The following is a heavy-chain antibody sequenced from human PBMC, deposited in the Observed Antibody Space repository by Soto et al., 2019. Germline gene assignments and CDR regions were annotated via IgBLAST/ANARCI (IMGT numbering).Heavy chain of an antibody. Sequence: QVQLQESGPGLVKPSETLSLTCSVSGVSTSNHYWTWIRKPPGQGPEWIGCIYYRGTTNYNASFNSRVTISLDTSKNQFSLRLTSVTNADTAVYYCARGGGSPFHDHEFDYWGQGILVTVSS. V-gene: IGHV4-59*11. D-gene: IGHD6-19*01. CDR1: GVSTSNHY. CDR2: IYYRGTT. CDR3: ARGGGSPFHDHEFDY. J-gene: IGHJ4*02.